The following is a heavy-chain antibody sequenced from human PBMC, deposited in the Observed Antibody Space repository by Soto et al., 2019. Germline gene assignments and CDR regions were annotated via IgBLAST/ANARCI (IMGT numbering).Heavy chain of an antibody. D-gene: IGHD3-10*01. CDR1: GFTVSSNY. Sequence: PGGSRGLSCAASGFTVSSNYMRWVRQAPGKGREGGSVIYSGGSTYYADSVKGRFTISRHNSKNTPYLQMNSLRAEDTAVYYCASLYGSGSYYLESYYYYYMDVWGKGTTVTVSS. J-gene: IGHJ6*03. CDR2: IYSGGST. V-gene: IGHV3-53*04. CDR3: ASLYGSGSYYLESYYYYYMDV.